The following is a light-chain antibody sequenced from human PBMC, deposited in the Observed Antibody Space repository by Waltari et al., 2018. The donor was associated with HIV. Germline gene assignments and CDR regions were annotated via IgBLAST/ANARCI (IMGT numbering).Light chain of an antibody. CDR1: SSDVGGYHF. CDR3: ESYTSTSFWV. Sequence: QSALTQPASVSGSPGQSITISCTGSSSDVGGYHFVSWYQQHPGKAPRVLIYDGTTRPSGVSDRFSGSRSGDTASLTISGLQPEDEADYYCESYTSTSFWVFGGGTRLTVL. CDR2: DGT. J-gene: IGLJ3*02. V-gene: IGLV2-14*03.